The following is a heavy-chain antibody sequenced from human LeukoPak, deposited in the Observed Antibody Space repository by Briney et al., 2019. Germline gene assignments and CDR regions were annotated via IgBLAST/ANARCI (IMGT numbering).Heavy chain of an antibody. D-gene: IGHD4-11*01. J-gene: IGHJ4*02. CDR2: INTDGRTT. CDR3: VRSAFLTTEFYFDY. CDR1: GFTFSSYW. Sequence: GGSLRLSCVSSGFTFSSYWMHWVRQAPGKGLVWVSRINTDGRTTTYADSVKGRFTISRDNAKNTLCLQMNSLRAEDTAVYYCVRSAFLTTEFYFDYWGQGTLVTVSS. V-gene: IGHV3-74*01.